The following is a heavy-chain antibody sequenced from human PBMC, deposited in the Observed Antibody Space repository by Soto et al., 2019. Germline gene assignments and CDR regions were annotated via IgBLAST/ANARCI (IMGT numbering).Heavy chain of an antibody. D-gene: IGHD3-10*01. CDR1: GDSFTSYW. J-gene: IGHJ6*02. V-gene: IGHV5-51*01. Sequence: GEALKISGKGSGDSFTSYWIGWVRQMPGKGLEWMGIIYPGDSDTRYSPSFQGQVTISADKSISTAYLQWSSLKASDTAMYYCARRPWIDRWFGESPGYYGMDVWGQGTTVTVSS. CDR3: ARRPWIDRWFGESPGYYGMDV. CDR2: IYPGDSDT.